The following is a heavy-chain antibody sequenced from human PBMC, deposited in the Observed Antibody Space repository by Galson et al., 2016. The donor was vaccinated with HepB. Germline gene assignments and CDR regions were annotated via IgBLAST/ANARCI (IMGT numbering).Heavy chain of an antibody. Sequence: SVKVSCKASGYTFTNFAMHWVRQAPGQRLEWVGGINAGNGNTKYSQNLQGRVTITRDTAARTGYMELSSLRSEDTAVYYCARDTLRGMFDPWGQGTLVTVSS. CDR2: INAGNGNT. CDR1: GYTFTNFA. CDR3: ARDTLRGMFDP. J-gene: IGHJ5*02. D-gene: IGHD6-13*01. V-gene: IGHV1-3*01.